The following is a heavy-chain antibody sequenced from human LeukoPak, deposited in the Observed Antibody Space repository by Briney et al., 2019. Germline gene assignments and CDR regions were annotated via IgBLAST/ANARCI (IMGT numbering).Heavy chain of an antibody. J-gene: IGHJ4*02. CDR3: ARGSEDYDSSGYYSFWVDY. CDR1: GGSISSYY. D-gene: IGHD3-22*01. Sequence: SETLSLTCTVSGGSISSYYWSWIRQPPGKGLEWIGYIYYSGSTNYNPSLKSRVTISVDASKNQFSLKLSSVTAADTAVYYCARGSEDYDSSGYYSFWVDYWGQGTLVTVSS. CDR2: IYYSGST. V-gene: IGHV4-59*08.